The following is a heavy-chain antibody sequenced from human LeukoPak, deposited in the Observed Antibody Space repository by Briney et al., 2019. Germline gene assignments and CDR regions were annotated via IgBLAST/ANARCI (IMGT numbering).Heavy chain of an antibody. CDR2: ISGSGRTI. J-gene: IGHJ3*01. CDR1: GGSFSDYY. V-gene: IGHV3-11*04. CDR3: AKDLTGTYDFDF. D-gene: IGHD7-27*01. Sequence: LSLTCAVYGGSFSDYYMSWFRQAPGKGLEWLSHISGSGRTIHYADSVKGRLTASRDTAKNSLYLQMNDLRAEDTAVYYCAKDLTGTYDFDFWGQGTMVTVSS.